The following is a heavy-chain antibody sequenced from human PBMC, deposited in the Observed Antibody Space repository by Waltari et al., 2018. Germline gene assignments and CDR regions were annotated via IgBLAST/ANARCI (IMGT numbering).Heavy chain of an antibody. CDR1: GGSISSSSYY. V-gene: IGHV4-39*01. CDR3: ASLARYYSFGLW. CDR2: IYYSGST. D-gene: IGHD5-18*01. J-gene: IGHJ4*02. Sequence: QLQLQEAGPGLVKPSETLSLTCTVSGGSISSSSYYWGWIRQPPGKGLEWIGSIYYSGSTYYNPSLKSRVTISVDTSKSQFSLKLSSVTAADTAVYYCASLARYYSFGLWWGQGTLVTVSS.